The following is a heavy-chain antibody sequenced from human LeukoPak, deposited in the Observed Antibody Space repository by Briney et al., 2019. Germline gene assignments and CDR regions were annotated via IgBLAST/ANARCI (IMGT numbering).Heavy chain of an antibody. J-gene: IGHJ4*02. D-gene: IGHD2-2*01. CDR2: SVVGSGNT. V-gene: IGHV1-58*02. Sequence: GASVKVSCKASGFTFTSSAMQRGRHARGQRLEWVGWSVVGSGNTSYAQKFQERVTISRDMYTSTAYMELSSLRSEDTAVYYCTAARYCSSTSCHTGDYGGQGTLVTVSS. CDR3: TAARYCSSTSCHTGDY. CDR1: GFTFTSSA.